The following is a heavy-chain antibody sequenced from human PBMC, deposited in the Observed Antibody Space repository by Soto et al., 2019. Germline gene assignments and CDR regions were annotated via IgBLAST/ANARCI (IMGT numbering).Heavy chain of an antibody. CDR3: AHRVLRTVFGLVTTTAIYSDF. CDR1: GFSLTTSGVG. V-gene: IGHV2-5*02. Sequence: QITLNESGPTQVKPRQTLTLTCTFSGFSLTTSGVGVGWIRQSPGKAPEWLALIYWDDDKRYSPSLKSRLTITKDTSKTQVVLTMADLDPADTATYYCAHRVLRTVFGLVTTTAIYSDFWGQGTPVAVSS. CDR2: IYWDDDK. D-gene: IGHD3-3*01. J-gene: IGHJ4*02.